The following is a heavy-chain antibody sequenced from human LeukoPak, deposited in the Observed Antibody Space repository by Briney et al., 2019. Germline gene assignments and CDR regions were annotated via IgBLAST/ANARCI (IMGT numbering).Heavy chain of an antibody. D-gene: IGHD2-2*01. V-gene: IGHV3-21*01. CDR3: ARDDIVVVPAAMGDYGDEQRYFDY. Sequence: MAGGSLRLSCAASGFTFSSYSMNWVRQAPGKGLEWVSSISSSSSYIYYADSVKGRFTISRDNAKNSLYLQMNSLRAEDTAVYYCARDDIVVVPAAMGDYGDEQRYFDYWGQGTLVTVSS. CDR2: ISSSSSYI. J-gene: IGHJ4*02. CDR1: GFTFSSYS.